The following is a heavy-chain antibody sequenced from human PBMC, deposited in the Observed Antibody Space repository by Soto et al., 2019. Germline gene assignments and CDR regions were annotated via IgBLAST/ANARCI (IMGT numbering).Heavy chain of an antibody. CDR1: GCSISSYY. CDR3: AKRTVGWYFDL. D-gene: IGHD4-17*01. V-gene: IGHV4-59*08. CDR2: IYYSGST. J-gene: IGHJ2*01. Sequence: NPSETLSLTCTVSGCSISSYYWGWIRQPPGKGLEWIGYIYYSGSTNYNPSLKSRVTISVDTSKNQFSLKLSSVTAADTAVYYCAKRTVGWYFDLWGRGTLVTVSS.